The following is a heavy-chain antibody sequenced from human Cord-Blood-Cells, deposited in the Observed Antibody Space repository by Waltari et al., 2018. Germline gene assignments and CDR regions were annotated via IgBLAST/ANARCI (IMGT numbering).Heavy chain of an antibody. V-gene: IGHV3-21*01. CDR1: GFTFSSYS. D-gene: IGHD2-15*01. Sequence: EVQLVESGGGLVKPGGSLRLSCAASGFTFSSYSMNWVRQAPGKELEWFSSIRSSSSYIYYADSVKVRFTISRDNAKNSLDLQMNILRAEDTAVYYCARVPGWSYYFDYWGQGTLVTVSS. CDR3: ARVPGWSYYFDY. CDR2: IRSSSSYI. J-gene: IGHJ4*02.